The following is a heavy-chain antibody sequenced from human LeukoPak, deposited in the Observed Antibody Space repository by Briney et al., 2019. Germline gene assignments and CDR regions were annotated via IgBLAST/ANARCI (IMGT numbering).Heavy chain of an antibody. Sequence: PGGSLRLSCAASGFTFSRYAMTWVRQAPGKGLEWVSATSDSGAKTVYADSVKGRFTISRDNSKNTLYLQMNSLRAEDTAVYYCAKGDSGYYLDYWGQGTLVTVSS. CDR3: AKGDSGYYLDY. CDR2: TSDSGAKT. D-gene: IGHD3-22*01. J-gene: IGHJ4*02. V-gene: IGHV3-23*01. CDR1: GFTFSRYA.